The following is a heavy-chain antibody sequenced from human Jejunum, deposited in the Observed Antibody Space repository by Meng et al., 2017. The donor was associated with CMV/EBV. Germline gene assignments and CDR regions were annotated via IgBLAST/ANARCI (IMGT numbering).Heavy chain of an antibody. CDR2: VSGTGATT. CDR3: AKQGYNNDLDD. V-gene: IGHV3-23*01. CDR1: GFTFSNFA. Sequence: EASGFTFSNFALIWVRQAPGKGLEWVSTVSGTGATTYYADSVRGRFTISRDNSRSTLFLQMNSLRADDTAVYFCAKQGYNNDLDDWGQGALVTVSS. J-gene: IGHJ4*02. D-gene: IGHD5-24*01.